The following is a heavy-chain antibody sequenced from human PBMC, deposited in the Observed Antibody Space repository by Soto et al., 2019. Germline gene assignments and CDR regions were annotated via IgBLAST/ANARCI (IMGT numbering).Heavy chain of an antibody. CDR2: FYHSGNS. D-gene: IGHD5-18*01. CDR3: ARRASVDPYGYVTVGLDA. Sequence: NPSETLSLTCSVSGGSIRSYYWSWIRQSPEKGLEWIGYFYHSGNSNYNPSLKSRVTISVDTAKNQLSLSLRSVTAADTAAYLCARRASVDPYGYVTVGLDAWGQGTTVTVSS. V-gene: IGHV4-59*01. CDR1: GGSIRSYY. J-gene: IGHJ6*02.